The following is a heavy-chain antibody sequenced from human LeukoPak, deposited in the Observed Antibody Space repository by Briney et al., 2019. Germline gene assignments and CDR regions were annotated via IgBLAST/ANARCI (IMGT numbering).Heavy chain of an antibody. CDR1: GGSFSGYY. V-gene: IGHV4-34*01. CDR3: ARAPPYGDYVRWFDP. D-gene: IGHD4-17*01. CDR2: INHSGST. Sequence: ASGTLSLTCAVYGGSFSGYYWSWIRQPPGKGLEWIGEINHSGSTNYNPSLKSRVTISVDTSKNQFSLKLSSVTAADTAVYYCARAPPYGDYVRWFDPWGQGTLVTVSS. J-gene: IGHJ5*02.